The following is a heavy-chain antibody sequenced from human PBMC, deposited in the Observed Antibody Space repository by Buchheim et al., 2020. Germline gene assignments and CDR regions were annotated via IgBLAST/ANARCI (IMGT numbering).Heavy chain of an antibody. Sequence: EVQLLESGGGLVQPGGSLRLSCAASGFTFSSYAMSWVRQAPGKGLEWVSALTASGGSTYYAGSVKGRFTLSRDTSKNQLYLQMNSLRAEDTAVYYCAKDKYSSSYYGMDVWGQGTT. CDR1: GFTFSSYA. V-gene: IGHV3-23*01. D-gene: IGHD6-13*01. CDR3: AKDKYSSSYYGMDV. CDR2: LTASGGST. J-gene: IGHJ6*02.